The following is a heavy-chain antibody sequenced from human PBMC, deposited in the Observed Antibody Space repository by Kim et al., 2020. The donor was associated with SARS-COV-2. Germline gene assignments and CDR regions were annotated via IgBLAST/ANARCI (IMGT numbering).Heavy chain of an antibody. Sequence: IYAQQFQGRVTMTEDTSTDTAYMELSSLRSEDTAVYYCATASSSSSGFDYWGQGTLVTVSS. V-gene: IGHV1-24*01. CDR3: ATASSSSSGFDY. D-gene: IGHD6-6*01. J-gene: IGHJ4*02.